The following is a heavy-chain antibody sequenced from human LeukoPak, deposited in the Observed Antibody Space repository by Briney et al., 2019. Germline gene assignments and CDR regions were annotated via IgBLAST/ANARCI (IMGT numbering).Heavy chain of an antibody. CDR3: ARDSSSWYDFDY. V-gene: IGHV4-34*01. J-gene: IGHJ4*02. CDR1: GGSFSGYY. Sequence: SETLSLTCAVYGGSFSGYYWSWIRQPPGKGLEWIGEINHSGSTNYNPSLKSRVTISVDTSKNQFSLKLSSVTAADTAVYYCARDSSSWYDFDYWGQGTLVTVSS. D-gene: IGHD6-13*01. CDR2: INHSGST.